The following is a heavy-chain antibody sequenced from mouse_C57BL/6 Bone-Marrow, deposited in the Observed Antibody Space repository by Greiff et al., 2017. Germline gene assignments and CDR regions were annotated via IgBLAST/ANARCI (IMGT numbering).Heavy chain of an antibody. Sequence: QVQLQQSGPELVKPGASVKLSCKASGYTFTSYYINWVKQRPGQGLEWIGWIYPRDGSTKYNEKFKGKATLTVDTSSSTAYMELHSLTSEDSAVYFCAMGDYDTWFAYWGQGTLVTVSA. J-gene: IGHJ3*01. CDR3: AMGDYDTWFAY. D-gene: IGHD2-4*01. V-gene: IGHV1-85*01. CDR1: GYTFTSYY. CDR2: IYPRDGST.